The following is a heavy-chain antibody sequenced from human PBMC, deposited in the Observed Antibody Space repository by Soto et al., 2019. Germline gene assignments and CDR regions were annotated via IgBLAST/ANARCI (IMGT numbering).Heavy chain of an antibody. Sequence: EVPLLESGGGLVPPGGSLRLSCAASGFTFSSYAMTWVRQAPGKGLEWVSTISRSGSNTYYADSVKGRFTISRDNSKNTLSLQMNSLRAEDTAVYYCAKRSYDTSGSILNDLDFWAQGTLVTVSS. CDR3: AKRSYDTSGSILNDLDF. CDR1: GFTFSSYA. J-gene: IGHJ4*02. CDR2: ISRSGSNT. V-gene: IGHV3-23*01. D-gene: IGHD3-22*01.